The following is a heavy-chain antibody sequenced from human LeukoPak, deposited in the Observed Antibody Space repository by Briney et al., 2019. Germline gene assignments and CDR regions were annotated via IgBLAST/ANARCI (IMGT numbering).Heavy chain of an antibody. J-gene: IGHJ3*02. Sequence: SGPTLVKPTQTLTLTCTFSGFSLSTSGVCVGWIRQPPGKALEWLALIYWDDDKRYSPSLKSRLTITKDTSKNQVVLTMTNMDPVDTATYYCAPAPIAAAGYAFDIWGQGTMVTVSS. CDR3: APAPIAAAGYAFDI. V-gene: IGHV2-5*02. D-gene: IGHD6-13*01. CDR2: IYWDDDK. CDR1: GFSLSTSGVC.